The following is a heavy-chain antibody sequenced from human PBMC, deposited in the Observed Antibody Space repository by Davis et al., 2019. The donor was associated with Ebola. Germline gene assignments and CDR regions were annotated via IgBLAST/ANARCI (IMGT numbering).Heavy chain of an antibody. Sequence: SETLSLTCAVSGGSISRGGYSWSWIRQPPGKGLEWIGYIYYSGSTTYNPSLRSRVTISVDTSKNQFSLKVSSVTAADTAVYYCARGRRGNSAYATYFDYWGQGTLVTVSS. D-gene: IGHD5-12*01. CDR2: IYYSGST. V-gene: IGHV4-61*08. CDR3: ARGRRGNSAYATYFDY. J-gene: IGHJ4*02. CDR1: GGSISRGGYS.